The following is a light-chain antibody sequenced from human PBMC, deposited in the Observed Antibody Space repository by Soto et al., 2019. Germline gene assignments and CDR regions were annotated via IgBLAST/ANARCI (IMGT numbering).Light chain of an antibody. CDR3: QQANSFTIT. CDR2: AAS. J-gene: IGKJ5*01. Sequence: IQMTQSASSLSASVGHRVTITGRASQGISSWLAWYQPKPGKAPKLLIYAASSLQSGVPSRFSGIGSGTDSTLTISGLQQEDGTTYDGQQANSFTITFCQGTRLEIK. V-gene: IGKV1-12*01. CDR1: QGISSW.